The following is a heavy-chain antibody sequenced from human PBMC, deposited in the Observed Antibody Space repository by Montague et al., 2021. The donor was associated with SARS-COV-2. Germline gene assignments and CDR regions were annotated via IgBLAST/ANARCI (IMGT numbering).Heavy chain of an antibody. CDR1: GGSISHYY. CDR3: ARRTDILTGYYAY. J-gene: IGHJ4*02. Sequence: SETLSLTCAVSGGSISHYYWSWIRQPPGKGLEWIGYIYSSGGTNYNPSLKSRVTLSLDAAKNHFSLRLSSVTAADTAVYYCARRTDILTGYYAYWGQGTLATVSS. CDR2: IYSSGGT. D-gene: IGHD3-9*01. V-gene: IGHV4-59*01.